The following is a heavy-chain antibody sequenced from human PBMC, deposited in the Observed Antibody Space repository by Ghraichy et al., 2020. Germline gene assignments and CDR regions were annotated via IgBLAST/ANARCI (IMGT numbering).Heavy chain of an antibody. Sequence: GGSLRLSCAASGFTVSSNYMSWVRQAPGKGLEWVSVIYSGGSTYYADSVKGRFTISRHNSKNTLYLQMNSLRAEDTAVYYCARDGSFDESVAGGYFDLWGRGTRVTVSS. V-gene: IGHV3-53*04. CDR2: IYSGGST. D-gene: IGHD2-15*01. CDR1: GFTVSSNY. J-gene: IGHJ2*01. CDR3: ARDGSFDESVAGGYFDL.